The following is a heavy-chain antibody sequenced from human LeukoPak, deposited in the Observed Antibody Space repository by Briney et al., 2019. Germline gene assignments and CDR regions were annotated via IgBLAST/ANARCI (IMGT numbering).Heavy chain of an antibody. CDR3: ARDEIAAAGGGYYYYMDV. CDR2: ISSSGSTI. D-gene: IGHD6-13*01. CDR1: GFTFSSYE. J-gene: IGHJ6*03. V-gene: IGHV3-48*03. Sequence: PGGSLRLSCAASGFTFSSYEMNWVRQAPGKGLEWVSYISSSGSTIYYADSVKGRFTISRDNAKNSLYLQMNSLRAEDTAVYYCARDEIAAAGGGYYYYMDVWGKGTTVTVSS.